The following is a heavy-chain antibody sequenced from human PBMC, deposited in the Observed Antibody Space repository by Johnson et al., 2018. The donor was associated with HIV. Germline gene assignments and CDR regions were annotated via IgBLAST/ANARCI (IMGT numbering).Heavy chain of an antibody. J-gene: IGHJ3*02. Sequence: VQLVESGGGVVRPGGSLRLSCAVAGFRFDDYGMSWVRQAPGKGLEWISTINWNGGRTGYVDSLKGRFTISRDNAKNSLYLQMNSLRAEDTALYYCASHRSIAADDAFDIWGQGTMVTVSS. CDR2: INWNGGRT. CDR3: ASHRSIAADDAFDI. D-gene: IGHD6-13*01. CDR1: GFRFDDYG. V-gene: IGHV3-20*04.